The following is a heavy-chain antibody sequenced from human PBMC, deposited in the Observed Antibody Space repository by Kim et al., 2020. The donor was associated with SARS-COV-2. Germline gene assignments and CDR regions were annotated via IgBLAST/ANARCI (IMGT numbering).Heavy chain of an antibody. Sequence: SVKVSCKASGGTFSSYAISWVRQAPGQGLEWMGGIIPIFGTANYAQKFQGRVTITADESTSTAYMELSSLRSEDTAVYYCARGDPDEGCSGGSCFYYYYGMDVWGQGTTVTVSS. CDR1: GGTFSSYA. V-gene: IGHV1-69*13. D-gene: IGHD2-15*01. CDR3: ARGDPDEGCSGGSCFYYYYGMDV. CDR2: IIPIFGTA. J-gene: IGHJ6*02.